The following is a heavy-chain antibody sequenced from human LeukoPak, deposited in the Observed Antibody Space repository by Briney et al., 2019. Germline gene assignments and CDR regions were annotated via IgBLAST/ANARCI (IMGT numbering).Heavy chain of an antibody. Sequence: GGSLRLSCAASGFTFSSYAMHWVRQAPGKGLEWVAVISYDGSNKYYADSVKGRFTISRDNSKNTLYLQTNSLRAEDTAVYYCARDPWRSTAMAPLTVYYYYGMDVWGQGTTVTVSS. CDR2: ISYDGSNK. J-gene: IGHJ6*02. CDR3: ARDPWRSTAMAPLTVYYYYGMDV. V-gene: IGHV3-30*04. D-gene: IGHD5-18*01. CDR1: GFTFSSYA.